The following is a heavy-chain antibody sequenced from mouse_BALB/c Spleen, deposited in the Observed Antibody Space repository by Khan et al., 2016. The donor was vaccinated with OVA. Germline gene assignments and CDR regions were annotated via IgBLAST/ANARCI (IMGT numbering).Heavy chain of an antibody. V-gene: IGHV1-7*01. J-gene: IGHJ2*01. Sequence: VQLQQSGAELAKPGASVKMSCKASGYTFIHYWILWIKQRPGQGLEWIGYINPSTGYTEYNQNFKDKATLTADISSSTAYMQLSSLTSEDSAVYYCARRGLRWNFDYWGQGTTLTVSS. CDR2: INPSTGYT. CDR3: ARRGLRWNFDY. D-gene: IGHD1-1*01. CDR1: GYTFIHYW.